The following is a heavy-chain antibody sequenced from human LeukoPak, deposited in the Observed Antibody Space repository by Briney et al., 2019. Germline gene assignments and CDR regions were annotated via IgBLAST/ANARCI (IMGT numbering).Heavy chain of an antibody. J-gene: IGHJ4*02. CDR2: IKQDGSEK. CDR3: ARVSGYSSGWYFDY. Sequence: GGSLRLSCAASGFTFSSYWMSWVRQAPGKGLEWVANIKQDGSEKYYVDSVKGRFTISRDNAKNSLYLQMNSPRAEDTAVYYCARVSGYSSGWYFDYWGQGTLVTVSS. D-gene: IGHD6-19*01. CDR1: GFTFSSYW. V-gene: IGHV3-7*01.